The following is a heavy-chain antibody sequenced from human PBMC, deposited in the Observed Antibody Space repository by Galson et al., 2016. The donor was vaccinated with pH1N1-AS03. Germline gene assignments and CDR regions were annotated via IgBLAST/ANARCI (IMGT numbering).Heavy chain of an antibody. V-gene: IGHV4-59*01. CDR1: GGSITFYY. CDR2: IYYTGTT. D-gene: IGHD1-1*01. Sequence: ETLSLTCTVSGGSITFYYWAWIRQPPRKGLKWIGNIYYTGTTNYNPSLKSRVTMSVDKSRNQFSLKLNSLTAADTAVYYCAAYKYVDTYFDNWGQGTLVTVSS. CDR3: AAYKYVDTYFDN. J-gene: IGHJ4*02.